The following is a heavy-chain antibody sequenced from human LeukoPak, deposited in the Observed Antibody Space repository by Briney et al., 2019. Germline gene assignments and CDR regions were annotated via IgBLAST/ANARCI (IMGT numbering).Heavy chain of an antibody. CDR3: ARDYPPSHGLDP. Sequence: MSSETLSLTCTVSGGSISSGGYYWSWIRQPPGKGLEWIGYIYHSGSTYYNPSLKSRVTISVDRSKNQFSLKLSSVTAADTAVYYCARDYPPSHGLDPWGQGTLVTVSS. J-gene: IGHJ5*02. CDR2: IYHSGST. CDR1: GGSISSGGYY. D-gene: IGHD2-8*01. V-gene: IGHV4-30-2*01.